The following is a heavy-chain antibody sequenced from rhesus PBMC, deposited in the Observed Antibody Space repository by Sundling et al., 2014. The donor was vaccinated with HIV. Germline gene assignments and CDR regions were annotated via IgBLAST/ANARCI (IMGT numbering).Heavy chain of an antibody. CDR3: ARVMAAHYALDS. CDR1: GFTFSDHY. D-gene: IGHD2-33*01. CDR2: IRNKANSYST. Sequence: EVQLVDSGGGLAQPGGSLRLSCAASGFTFSDHYMDWVRQAPGKGLEWVGRIRNKANSYSTEYAASVKGRFTISRDDSKNTLYLQMSSLKIEDTAVYYCARVMAAHYALDSWGQGVVVTVSS. V-gene: IGHV3-38*01. J-gene: IGHJ6*01.